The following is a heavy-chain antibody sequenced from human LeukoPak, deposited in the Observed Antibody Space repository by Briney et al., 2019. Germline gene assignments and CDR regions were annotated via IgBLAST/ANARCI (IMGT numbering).Heavy chain of an antibody. J-gene: IGHJ3*02. CDR3: ARGSSGGTAAFDI. D-gene: IGHD6-13*01. CDR2: ISPSGST. CDR1: GASISSGGYS. Sequence: SQTLSPTCAVSGASISSGGYSWSWIRQPPGKGLEWIGYISPSGSTYYNPSLESRVTISVHTSKNPFSLKLSSVTAADTAVYYCARGSSGGTAAFDIWGQGTMVTVSS. V-gene: IGHV4-30-2*01.